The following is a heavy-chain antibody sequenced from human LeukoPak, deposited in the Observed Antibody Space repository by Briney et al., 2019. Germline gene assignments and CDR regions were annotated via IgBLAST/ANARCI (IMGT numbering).Heavy chain of an antibody. J-gene: IGHJ5*02. Sequence: GASVKVSCKASGYTFTTYAMHWVRQAPGQRLEWMGWTNGDNGNTKYSQKFQGRVTITRDTSAHTGYMELRGLSSADTAVYFCARAPYDILTGYSLNWFDPWGQGTLVTVSS. V-gene: IGHV1-3*01. D-gene: IGHD3-9*01. CDR1: GYTFTTYA. CDR3: ARAPYDILTGYSLNWFDP. CDR2: TNGDNGNT.